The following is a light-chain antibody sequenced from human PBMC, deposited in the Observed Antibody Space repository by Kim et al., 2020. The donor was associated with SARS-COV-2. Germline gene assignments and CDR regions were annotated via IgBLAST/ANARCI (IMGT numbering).Light chain of an antibody. J-gene: IGLJ2*01. CDR2: RNN. Sequence: GTPGQRVTNSCSGSSSNIGSDYVYWYQQLPGTAPKLLIYRNNQRPSGVPDRFSGSKSGTSASLAISGLRSEDEADYYCASWDDSLVFGGGTQLTVL. CDR3: ASWDDSLV. CDR1: SSNIGSDY. V-gene: IGLV1-47*01.